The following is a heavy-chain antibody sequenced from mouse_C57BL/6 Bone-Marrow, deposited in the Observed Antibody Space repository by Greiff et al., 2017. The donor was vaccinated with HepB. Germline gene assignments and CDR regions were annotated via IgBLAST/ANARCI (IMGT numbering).Heavy chain of an antibody. V-gene: IGHV1-19*01. CDR1: GYTFTDYY. Sequence: VQLQQSGPVLVKPGASVKMSCKASGYTFTDYYMNWVKQSHGKSLEWIGVINPYNGGTSYNQKFKDKATLTVDKSSSKAYMELNSLTAEDSAVYYCARSADYYGISWWGGFAYWGQGTLVTVSA. J-gene: IGHJ3*01. CDR2: INPYNGGT. D-gene: IGHD1-1*01. CDR3: ARSADYYGISWWGGFAY.